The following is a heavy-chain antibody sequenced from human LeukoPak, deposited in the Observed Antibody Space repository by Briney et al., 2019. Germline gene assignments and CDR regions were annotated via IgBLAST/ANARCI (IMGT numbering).Heavy chain of an antibody. CDR1: GFTVSSSG. Sequence: GGSLRLSCAASGFTVSSSGMHWVRQAPGKGLEWVAVISYDGSNKYYADSVKGRLTFSRDNSKNTLYLQMNSLRAEDTAVYYCAKEYCSNSVCHSLDYWGQGTLVTVSS. J-gene: IGHJ4*02. CDR3: AKEYCSNSVCHSLDY. CDR2: ISYDGSNK. V-gene: IGHV3-30*18. D-gene: IGHD2-8*01.